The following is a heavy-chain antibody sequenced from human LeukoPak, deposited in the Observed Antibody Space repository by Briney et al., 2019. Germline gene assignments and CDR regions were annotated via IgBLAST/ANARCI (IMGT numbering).Heavy chain of an antibody. Sequence: KAGESLKISCKGSGYSFTSYWIGWVRQMPGKGLEWMGIIYPGDSDTRYSPSFQGQVTISADKSISTAYLQWSSLKASDTAMYYGVYSSSWYQIDYWGQGTLVTVSS. CDR2: IYPGDSDT. V-gene: IGHV5-51*01. D-gene: IGHD6-13*01. CDR1: GYSFTSYW. J-gene: IGHJ4*02. CDR3: VYSSSWYQIDY.